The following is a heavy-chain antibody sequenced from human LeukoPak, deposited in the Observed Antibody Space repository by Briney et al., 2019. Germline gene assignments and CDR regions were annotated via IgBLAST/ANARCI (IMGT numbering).Heavy chain of an antibody. CDR1: GFTFNNFG. V-gene: IGHV3-30*02. CDR2: IVYEGAHK. D-gene: IGHD4-23*01. CDR3: AKELHGGSSSDY. Sequence: PGGSLRLSCAASGFTFNNFGMHWVRQAPGKGLEWVAFIVYEGAHKYYADSVKERLTISKHNTKRSLYIQMNSLRPEDTAVYYCAKELHGGSSSDYWGQGTLVTVFS. J-gene: IGHJ4*02.